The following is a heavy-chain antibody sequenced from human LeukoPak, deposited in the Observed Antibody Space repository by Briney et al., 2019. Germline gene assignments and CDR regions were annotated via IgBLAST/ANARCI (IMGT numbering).Heavy chain of an antibody. Sequence: SETLSLTCTVSGGSISSDNWSWIRQPPGKGLEWIGYIFYSGSTNYNPSLKSRVALSVDTSKNQFSLKVSSVTAADTAVYFCARVTDHDYGDYFFDYWGQGTLVTVSS. CDR1: GGSISSDN. CDR2: IFYSGST. V-gene: IGHV4-59*01. D-gene: IGHD4-17*01. J-gene: IGHJ4*02. CDR3: ARVTDHDYGDYFFDY.